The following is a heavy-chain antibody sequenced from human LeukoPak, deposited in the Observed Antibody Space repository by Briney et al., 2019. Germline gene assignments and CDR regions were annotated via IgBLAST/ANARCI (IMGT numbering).Heavy chain of an antibody. J-gene: IGHJ6*02. CDR3: ARADEVYYYYYGMDV. Sequence: PSETLSLTCVVSGNSISSTSYWGWIRPPPGRGLEWIGSVSHSGSTNYNPSLKSRVTISVDTSKNQFSLKLSSVTAADTAVYYCARADEVYYYYYGMDVWGQGTTVTVSS. V-gene: IGHV4-38-2*01. CDR1: GNSISSTSY. CDR2: VSHSGST.